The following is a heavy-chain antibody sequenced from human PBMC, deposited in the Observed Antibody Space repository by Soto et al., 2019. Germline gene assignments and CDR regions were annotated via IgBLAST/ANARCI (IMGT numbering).Heavy chain of an antibody. CDR1: GGSISSYF. D-gene: IGHD3-3*01. CDR3: ASSRTAVFGDALDI. V-gene: IGHV4-59*03. CDR2: IYDSGDA. Sequence: SETLSLTCSVSGGSISSYFKNWIRQAPGKGLEWIGCIYDSGDANYNPSLKSRVTISLDTSKNQFSLKLSSVTAADTAVYYCASSRTAVFGDALDIWALGTMVTVSS. J-gene: IGHJ3*02.